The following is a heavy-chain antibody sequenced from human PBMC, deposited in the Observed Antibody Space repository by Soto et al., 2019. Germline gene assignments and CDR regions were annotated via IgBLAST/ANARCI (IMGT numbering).Heavy chain of an antibody. CDR3: THSNFFVYYYGLDV. Sequence: QITLKESGPTLVKPTQTLTLTCTFSGFSLNTGGLGVGWIRQPPGKALEWLALIYWDDDKRYSPSLTSRLTIAKDASKNQVVLTMNNMDPVDTATYYCTHSNFFVYYYGLDVWGQGTTVTVSS. CDR2: IYWDDDK. V-gene: IGHV2-5*02. D-gene: IGHD3-3*01. J-gene: IGHJ6*02. CDR1: GFSLNTGGLG.